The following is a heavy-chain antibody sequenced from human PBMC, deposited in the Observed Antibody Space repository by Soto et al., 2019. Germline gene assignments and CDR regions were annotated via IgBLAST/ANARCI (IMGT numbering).Heavy chain of an antibody. D-gene: IGHD3-22*01. J-gene: IGHJ4*02. CDR1: GFTFSSYA. CDR3: ARVQRPDYYDSSGYESGSDY. CDR2: ISYDGSNK. V-gene: IGHV3-30-3*01. Sequence: QVQLVESGGGVVQPGRSLRLSCAASGFTFSSYAMHWVRQAPGKGLEWVAVISYDGSNKYYADSVKGRFTISRDNSKNTLYLQMNSLRAEDTAVYYCARVQRPDYYDSSGYESGSDYWGQGTLVTVSS.